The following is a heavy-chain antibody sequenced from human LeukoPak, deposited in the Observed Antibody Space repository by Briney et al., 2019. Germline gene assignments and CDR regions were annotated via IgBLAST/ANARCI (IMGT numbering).Heavy chain of an antibody. D-gene: IGHD3-9*01. CDR3: ARQYIDILTGYHRGELYWYFDL. CDR2: IYTSGSI. CDR1: GGSISSGSYY. V-gene: IGHV4-61*02. J-gene: IGHJ2*01. Sequence: PSETLSLTCTVSGGSISSGSYYGGWIRQPGGRGLEWIGRIYTSGSINYNPSLKSRVTISLDTSKNQFSLKLNSVTAADTAAYYCARQYIDILTGYHRGELYWYFDLWGRGTLVTVSS.